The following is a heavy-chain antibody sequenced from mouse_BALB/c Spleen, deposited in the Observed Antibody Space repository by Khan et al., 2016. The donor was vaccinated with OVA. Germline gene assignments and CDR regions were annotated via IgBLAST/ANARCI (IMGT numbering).Heavy chain of an antibody. D-gene: IGHD2-10*02. CDR3: ARMYGGDFDY. CDR1: GYSITSDYA. Sequence: EVKLEVSGPGLVKPSQSLSLTCTVTGYSITSDYAWNWIRQFLGNRLEWMGFISYSGNTNYNPSLKSRISVTRDTSKNQFFLQLNSVTTEDTATYYCARMYGGDFDYWGQGTTLTVSS. CDR2: ISYSGNT. J-gene: IGHJ2*01. V-gene: IGHV3-2*02.